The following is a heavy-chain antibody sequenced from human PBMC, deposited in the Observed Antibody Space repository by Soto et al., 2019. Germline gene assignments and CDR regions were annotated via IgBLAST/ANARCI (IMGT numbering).Heavy chain of an antibody. CDR1: GYTFTTHG. CDR2: VRGDNGHT. D-gene: IGHD2-15*01. V-gene: IGHV1-18*01. J-gene: IGHJ5*02. CDR3: TRDLGYCRSGTCYREWFDP. Sequence: QVQLVQSGAEVKKPGASVKVSCKASGYTFTTHGISWVRQVPGQGLEWMGWVRGDNGHTNYAQSLPGRVTMTTETSTNTAYIELRSLRSDDAAVYYCTRDLGYCRSGTCYREWFDPWGQGTLVTVSS.